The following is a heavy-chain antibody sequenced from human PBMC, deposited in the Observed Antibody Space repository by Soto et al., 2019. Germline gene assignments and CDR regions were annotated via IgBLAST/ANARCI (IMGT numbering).Heavy chain of an antibody. Sequence: PSETLSLTCTVSAGSISSYYWSWIRQPPGKGLEWIGYIYYSGSTNYNPSLKSRVTISVDTSKNQFSLKLSSVTAADTAVYYCARDLGEDSSGYYSGYFDYWGQGTLVTVSS. CDR2: IYYSGST. V-gene: IGHV4-59*01. CDR3: ARDLGEDSSGYYSGYFDY. D-gene: IGHD3-22*01. CDR1: AGSISSYY. J-gene: IGHJ4*02.